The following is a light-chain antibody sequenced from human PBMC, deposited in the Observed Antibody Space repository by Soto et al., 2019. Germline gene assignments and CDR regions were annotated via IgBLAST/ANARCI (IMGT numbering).Light chain of an antibody. J-gene: IGLJ2*01. V-gene: IGLV2-23*03. CDR3: CSYAGSSTFGVV. CDR1: SSDIGSNNL. Sequence: QSVLTQPPSASGSPGQSITISCTGTSSDIGSNNLVSWYQHHAGNPHQLMIYDSSKRPSGVSNRFAGSKSGNPAPLTISGLQAEDEDDYYCCSYAGSSTFGVVFGGGTKLTVL. CDR2: DSS.